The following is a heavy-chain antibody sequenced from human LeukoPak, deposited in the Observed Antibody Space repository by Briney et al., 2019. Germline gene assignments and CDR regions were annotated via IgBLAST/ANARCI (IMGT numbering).Heavy chain of an antibody. D-gene: IGHD1-26*01. CDR2: ISSSSSYI. J-gene: IGHJ4*02. Sequence: KAGGSLRLSCAASGFTFSSYSMNWVRQAPGKGLEWVSSISSSSSYIYYADSVKGRFTISRDNAKNSLYLQMNSLRAEDTAVYYCARWGFVGATKGHLDYWGQGTLVTVSS. CDR1: GFTFSSYS. V-gene: IGHV3-21*04. CDR3: ARWGFVGATKGHLDY.